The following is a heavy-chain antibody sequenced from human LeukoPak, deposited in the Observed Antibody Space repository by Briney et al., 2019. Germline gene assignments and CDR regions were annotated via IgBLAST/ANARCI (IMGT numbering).Heavy chain of an antibody. CDR1: GGSISSGDYY. J-gene: IGHJ6*03. V-gene: IGHV4-61*02. CDR2: IHTSGST. Sequence: PSETLSLTCTVSGGSISSGDYYWTWIRQPAGKGLEWIGRIHTSGSTNYKPSLQSRVTIAIDTSKNQFSLKLSSVTAADTAVYYCASAKYNWNYVDYYYYYMDVWGKGTTVTVSS. D-gene: IGHD1-7*01. CDR3: ASAKYNWNYVDYYYYYMDV.